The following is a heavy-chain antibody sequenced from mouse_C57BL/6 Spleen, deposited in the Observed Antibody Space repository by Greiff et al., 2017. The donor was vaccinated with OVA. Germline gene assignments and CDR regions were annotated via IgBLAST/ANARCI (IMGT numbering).Heavy chain of an antibody. D-gene: IGHD6-1*01. V-gene: IGHV1-52*01. CDR1: GYTFTSYW. CDR3: ARHPSPSRYCNFFDY. J-gene: IGHJ2*01. CDR2: IDPSDSET. Sequence: QVQLQQPGAELVRPGSSVQLSCKASGYTFTSYWMHWVKQRPIQGLEWIGNIDPSDSETHYNQKFKDKATLTVDKSSSTAYMQLSSLTSEDSAVYYCARHPSPSRYCNFFDYWGQGTTLTVSS.